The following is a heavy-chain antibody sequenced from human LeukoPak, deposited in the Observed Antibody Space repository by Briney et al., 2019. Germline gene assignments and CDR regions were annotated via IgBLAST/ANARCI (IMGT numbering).Heavy chain of an antibody. CDR3: ASPSRVCDTTNCYTWVVY. J-gene: IGHJ4*02. V-gene: IGHV1-2*02. CDR1: GYTFTGQY. Sequence: ASVKVSCKASGYTFTGQYMHWVRQAPGQGLEWMGWASPNGDGTNYAQKFQGRVTMTGDTSISTAYMELSRLRSDDTAIYYCASPSRVCDTTNCYTWVVYGGQGPLVTFSP. D-gene: IGHD2-2*02. CDR2: ASPNGDGT.